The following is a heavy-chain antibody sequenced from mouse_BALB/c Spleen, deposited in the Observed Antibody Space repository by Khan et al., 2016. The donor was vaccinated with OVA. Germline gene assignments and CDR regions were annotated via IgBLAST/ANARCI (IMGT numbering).Heavy chain of an antibody. Sequence: QVQLKESGAELVRPGASVTLSCKASGYTFTDYELHWVKQTPVHGLEWTGAIDPEADFTAYNQKFKGKATLTADKSSSTAYMELRSLTSEDSAVYYCTSRVYGSSYGFAYWDQGTLVAVS. CDR1: GYTFTDYE. D-gene: IGHD1-1*01. J-gene: IGHJ3*01. CDR2: IDPEADFT. CDR3: TSRVYGSSYGFAY. V-gene: IGHV1-15*01.